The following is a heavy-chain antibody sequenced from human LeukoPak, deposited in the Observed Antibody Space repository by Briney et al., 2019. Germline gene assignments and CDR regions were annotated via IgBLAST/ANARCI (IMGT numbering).Heavy chain of an antibody. D-gene: IGHD4-11*01. J-gene: IGHJ5*02. CDR3: ARVTTRVWFDP. CDR1: GGSISSYY. Sequence: SETLSLTCTVSGGSISSYYWSWIRQPPGKGLEWIGYIYYSGSTNYNPSLKSRVTISVDTSKSQFSLKVSSVTAADTAVYYCARVTTRVWFDPWGQGTLVTVSS. CDR2: IYYSGST. V-gene: IGHV4-59*01.